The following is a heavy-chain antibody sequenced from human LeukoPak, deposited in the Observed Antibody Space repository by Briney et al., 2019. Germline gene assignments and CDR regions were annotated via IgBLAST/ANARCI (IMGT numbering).Heavy chain of an antibody. CDR3: ARDGLAGLQLGALDY. CDR1: GFTFSSYA. Sequence: GGSLRLSCAASGFTFSSYAMHWVRQAPGKGLEWVAVISYDGSNQYYADSVKGRFTISRDNSKITLYLQMNSLRDEDTAVYYCARDGLAGLQLGALDYWGQGTLATVSS. CDR2: ISYDGSNQ. J-gene: IGHJ4*02. V-gene: IGHV3-30*04. D-gene: IGHD5-24*01.